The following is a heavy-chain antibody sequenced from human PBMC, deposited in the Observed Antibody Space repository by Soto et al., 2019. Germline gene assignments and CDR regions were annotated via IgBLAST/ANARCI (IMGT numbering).Heavy chain of an antibody. J-gene: IGHJ6*02. CDR2: VIPMFGTA. Sequence: QVQLVQSGAEVKKPGPSGKISCKASGGTFNNYHITWVRQAPGQGLEWMGGVIPMFGTATYTQKLHGRLTSTADISTSTSYMDLSSLRSEDTATYFCGRGGLRWEEGTTYSYHVDVWGQGTTVTVSS. V-gene: IGHV1-69*06. CDR3: GRGGLRWEEGTTYSYHVDV. CDR1: GGTFNNYH. D-gene: IGHD1-26*01.